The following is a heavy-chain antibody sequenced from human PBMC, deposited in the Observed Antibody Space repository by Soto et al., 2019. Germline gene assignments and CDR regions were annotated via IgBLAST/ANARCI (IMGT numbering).Heavy chain of an antibody. D-gene: IGHD2-15*01. CDR2: IYPGDSDT. CDR1: GYSFTSYW. CDR3: ARHGEGGILPEVLWFDP. V-gene: IGHV5-51*01. J-gene: IGHJ5*02. Sequence: LGESLKISCKGSGYSFTSYWIGWVRQMPGKGLEWMGIIYPGDSDTRYSPSFQGQVTISADKSISTAYLQWSSLKASDTAMYYCARHGEGGILPEVLWFDPWGQGTLVTVSS.